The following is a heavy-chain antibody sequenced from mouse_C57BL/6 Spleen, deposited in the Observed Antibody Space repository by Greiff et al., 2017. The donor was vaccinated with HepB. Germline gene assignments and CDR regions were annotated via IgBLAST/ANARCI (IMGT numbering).Heavy chain of an antibody. CDR2: IDPENGDT. Sequence: EVQLQQSGAELVRPGASVQLSCTASGFNIKDDYMHWVKQRPEQGLEWIGWIDPENGDTEYASKFQGKATITADTSSNTAYLQLSSLTSEDTAVYYCTTGDGYYWYFDVWGTGTTVTVSS. CDR1: GFNIKDDY. D-gene: IGHD2-3*01. V-gene: IGHV14-4*01. J-gene: IGHJ1*03. CDR3: TTGDGYYWYFDV.